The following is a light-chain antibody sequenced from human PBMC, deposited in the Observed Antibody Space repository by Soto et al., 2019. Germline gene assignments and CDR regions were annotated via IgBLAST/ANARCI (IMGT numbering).Light chain of an antibody. CDR2: DAS. CDR3: QQYHDWPPIT. CDR1: QVVSSN. V-gene: IGKV3-15*01. J-gene: IGKJ5*01. Sequence: EIVMTQAPATLSVSPGERASRSCGSSQVVSSNLAWYQQKPGQAPRLLIYDASTRATVIPARFSGSGSGTAFTPTIRSLPSEHFAVHSCQQYHDWPPITFGQGTRLEIK.